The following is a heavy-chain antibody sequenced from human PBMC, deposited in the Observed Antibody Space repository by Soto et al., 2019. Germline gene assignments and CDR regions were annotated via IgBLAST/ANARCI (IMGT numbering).Heavy chain of an antibody. D-gene: IGHD3-3*01. CDR2: IKSKTDGGTT. V-gene: IGHV3-15*07. Sequence: EVQLVESGGGLVKPGGSLRLSCAASGFTFSNAWMNWVRQAPGKGLEWVGRIKSKTDGGTTDYAAPVKGRFTISRDDSKNTLYLQMNSLKTEDTAVYYCTTVLGITIFGVVMLRDYRGQGTLVTVSS. CDR1: GFTFSNAW. J-gene: IGHJ4*02. CDR3: TTVLGITIFGVVMLRDY.